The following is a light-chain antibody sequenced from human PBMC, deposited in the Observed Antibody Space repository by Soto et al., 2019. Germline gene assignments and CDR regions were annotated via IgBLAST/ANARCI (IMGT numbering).Light chain of an antibody. J-gene: IGKJ2*01. Sequence: DIQMTQSPSSLSASLGDRVTITCRATQSISNSLSWYQQKPGRAPKFLIYAASSLQSGVPSRFSGSGSGTDFTLTISSLQPEDFATYYCQQSYSIPYTFGQGTKLEIK. V-gene: IGKV1-39*01. CDR3: QQSYSIPYT. CDR1: QSISNS. CDR2: AAS.